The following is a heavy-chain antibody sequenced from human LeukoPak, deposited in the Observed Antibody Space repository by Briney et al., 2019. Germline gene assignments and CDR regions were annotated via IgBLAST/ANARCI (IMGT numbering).Heavy chain of an antibody. CDR1: SGSINNHY. Sequence: SETLSLTCIVSSGSINNHYRSWIRQSPGKGLEWIGYIHDSGSTNYNPSLKSRVTISIDTSKNQFSLKLSSVTAADTAVYYCARDQIGYGLDYWGQGTLVTVSS. CDR2: IHDSGST. CDR3: ARDQIGYGLDY. V-gene: IGHV4-59*11. D-gene: IGHD5-18*01. J-gene: IGHJ4*02.